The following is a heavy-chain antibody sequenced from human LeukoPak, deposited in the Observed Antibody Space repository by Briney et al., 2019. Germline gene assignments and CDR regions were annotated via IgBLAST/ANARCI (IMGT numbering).Heavy chain of an antibody. CDR3: ARVNRGTTGTVDY. D-gene: IGHD1-1*01. J-gene: IGHJ4*02. V-gene: IGHV1-2*06. CDR1: GYTFTGYY. CDR2: INPTSGGI. Sequence: ASVKVSCKASGYTFTGYYMHWVRQAPGQGLEWMGRINPTSGGINYAQQFQGRVAMTRETSISTAYMELSRLRSDDTAVYYCARVNRGTTGTVDYWGQGTLVTVSS.